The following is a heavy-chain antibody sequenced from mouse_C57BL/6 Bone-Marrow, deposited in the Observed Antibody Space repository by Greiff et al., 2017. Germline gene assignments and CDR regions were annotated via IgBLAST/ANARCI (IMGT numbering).Heavy chain of an antibody. CDR1: GYTFTSYW. CDR3: AIPLYYYGSQTPYAMDY. CDR2: IHPSDSDT. V-gene: IGHV1-74*01. D-gene: IGHD1-1*01. J-gene: IGHJ4*01. Sequence: VKLQQPGAELVKPGASVKVSCKASGYTFTSYWMHWLKQRPGQGLEWIGRIHPSDSDTNYTQKFKGKATLTVDKSSSTAYLQLSSLTSEDSAVYYCAIPLYYYGSQTPYAMDYWGQGTSVTVSS.